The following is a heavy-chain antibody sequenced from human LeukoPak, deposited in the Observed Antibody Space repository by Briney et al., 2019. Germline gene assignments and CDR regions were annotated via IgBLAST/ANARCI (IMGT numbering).Heavy chain of an antibody. CDR3: XXXXXXXXXDFWIGQDWFDP. CDR1: GFTFSSYW. D-gene: IGHD3-3*01. V-gene: IGHV3-74*01. Sequence: GGSLRLSCAASGFTFSSYWMHWVRQAPGKGPVWVSRINSDGSSTSYADSVKGRFTISRDNAKNSLYLQMNSLRAEDTAVYYXXXXXXXXXXDFWIGQDWFDPWGQGTLVTVSS. CDR2: INSDGSST. J-gene: IGHJ5*02.